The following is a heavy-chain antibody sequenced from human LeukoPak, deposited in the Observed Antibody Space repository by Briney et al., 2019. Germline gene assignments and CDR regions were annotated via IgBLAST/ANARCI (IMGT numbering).Heavy chain of an antibody. D-gene: IGHD2-8*01. CDR1: GGSISSSSYY. J-gene: IGHJ6*02. V-gene: IGHV4-39*07. CDR2: IYYSGST. Sequence: SETLSLTCTVSGGSISSSSYYWGWIRQPPGKGLEWIGSIYYSGSTYYNPSLKSRVTISVDTSKNQFSLKLSSVTAADTAVYHCARGRGPVDTKYGLDVWGQGTTVTVSS. CDR3: ARGRGPVDTKYGLDV.